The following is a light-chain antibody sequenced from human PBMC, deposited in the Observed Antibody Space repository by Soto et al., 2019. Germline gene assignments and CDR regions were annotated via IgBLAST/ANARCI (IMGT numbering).Light chain of an antibody. Sequence: DIQMTQSPSTLSASVGDRVTITCRASQSIGPWLAWHQKKPGKAPKVLIYKASSVESGVPPRFSGRGSGTEFTLSISSLQPDDFAIYYCQQYLTYPLTFGGGTKVEIK. CDR1: QSIGPW. CDR2: KAS. V-gene: IGKV1-5*03. J-gene: IGKJ4*01. CDR3: QQYLTYPLT.